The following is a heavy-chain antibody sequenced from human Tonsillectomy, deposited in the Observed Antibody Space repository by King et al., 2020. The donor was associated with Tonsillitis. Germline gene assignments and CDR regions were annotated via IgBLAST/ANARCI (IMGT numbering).Heavy chain of an antibody. V-gene: IGHV3-11*05. Sequence: VQLVESGGGLVKPGGSLRLSCATSGFIFSDYYMSWIRQAPGKGLEWVSYISGGSSYTDYADSVKGRFTISRDNAKNSLYLQMNSLRAEDTAVYYCAREASPGYYDSSANYYGSGMGYWGQGTLVTVSS. J-gene: IGHJ4*02. D-gene: IGHD3-22*01. CDR2: ISGGSSYT. CDR1: GFIFSDYY. CDR3: AREASPGYYDSSANYYGSGMGY.